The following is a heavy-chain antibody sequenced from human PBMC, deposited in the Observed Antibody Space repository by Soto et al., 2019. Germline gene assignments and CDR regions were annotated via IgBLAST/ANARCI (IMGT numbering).Heavy chain of an antibody. CDR3: ARDRSNSPDYFDY. V-gene: IGHV4-30-4*01. CDR2: IYYSGRT. D-gene: IGHD6-6*01. CDR1: GGSINSDAYY. J-gene: IGHJ4*02. Sequence: SETLSLTCAVSGGSINSDAYYWSWIRQPPGKGLEWIGHIYYSGRTYYSPSLESRLTISLDTSKNQFSLSLSSVNASDTAVYYCARDRSNSPDYFDYWGQGTLVTVSS.